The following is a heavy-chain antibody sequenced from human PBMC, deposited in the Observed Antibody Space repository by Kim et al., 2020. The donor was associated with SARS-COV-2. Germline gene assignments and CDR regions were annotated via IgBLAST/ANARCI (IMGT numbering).Heavy chain of an antibody. CDR2: IYYSGST. CDR3: ARDIAYAFDI. V-gene: IGHV4-39*07. Sequence: SETLSLTCTVSGGSISSSSYYWGWIRQPPGKGLEWIGSIYYSGSTYYNPSLKSRVTISVDTSKNQFSLKLSSVTAADTAVYYCARDIAYAFDIWGQGTMVTVSS. D-gene: IGHD6-13*01. CDR1: GGSISSSSYY. J-gene: IGHJ3*02.